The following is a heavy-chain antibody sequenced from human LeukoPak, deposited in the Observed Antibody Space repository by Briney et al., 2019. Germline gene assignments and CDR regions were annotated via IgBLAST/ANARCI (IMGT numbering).Heavy chain of an antibody. CDR2: IHTSGST. D-gene: IGHD3-22*01. CDR3: ARGRQRRGYYDNSGLTPFDY. J-gene: IGHJ4*02. CDR1: GGSISSYY. V-gene: IGHV4-4*07. Sequence: SQTLSLTCTVSGGSISSYYWSWIRQPAGKGLEWIGRIHTSGSTNYNPSLKSRVTMSVDTSKNQFSLKLSSVTAADTAVYYCARGRQRRGYYDNSGLTPFDYWGRGTLLSVPS.